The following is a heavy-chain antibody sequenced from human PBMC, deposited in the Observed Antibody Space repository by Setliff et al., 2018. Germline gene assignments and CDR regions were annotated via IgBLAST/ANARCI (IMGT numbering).Heavy chain of an antibody. J-gene: IGHJ5*02. CDR3: ARGRNVAARLLDT. D-gene: IGHD6-6*01. Sequence: PSETLSLTCTAYGGTFSDYYWTWIRQPPGKGLEWIGEINHSGTTNYNPSLKSQVTISVDTSKNQFSLTMSSVTAADAAVYYCARGRNVAARLLDTWGQGSRVTVSS. CDR2: INHSGTT. CDR1: GGTFSDYY. V-gene: IGHV4-34*01.